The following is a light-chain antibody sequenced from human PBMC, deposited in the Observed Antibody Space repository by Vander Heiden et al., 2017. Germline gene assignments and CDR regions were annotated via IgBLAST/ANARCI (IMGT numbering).Light chain of an antibody. Sequence: FKLTQPHSVSESPGKTVTISCTASSGSIASNYVQWYQQRPGSAPTTVIYEDKYRPSGVPDRFSGSIDSSSNSASLTISGLKTEDEDDYFCQTYDSNNWVFGGGTKLTVL. V-gene: IGLV6-57*02. CDR2: EDK. CDR3: QTYDSNNWV. J-gene: IGLJ3*02. CDR1: SGSIASNY.